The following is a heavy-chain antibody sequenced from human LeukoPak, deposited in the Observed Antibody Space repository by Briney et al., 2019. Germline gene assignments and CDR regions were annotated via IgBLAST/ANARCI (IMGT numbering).Heavy chain of an antibody. Sequence: ASVKVSCKASGGTFISYAISWVRQAPGQGLEWMGRIIPILGIANYAQKFQGRVTITADKSTSTAYMELSSLRSEDTAVYYCARVYCGGDCYSYYYGMDVWGQGTTVTVSS. CDR1: GGTFISYA. CDR3: ARVYCGGDCYSYYYGMDV. V-gene: IGHV1-69*04. CDR2: IIPILGIA. J-gene: IGHJ6*02. D-gene: IGHD2-21*02.